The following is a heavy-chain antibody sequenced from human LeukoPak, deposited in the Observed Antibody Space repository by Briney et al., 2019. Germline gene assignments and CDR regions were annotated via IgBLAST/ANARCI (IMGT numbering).Heavy chain of an antibody. CDR1: GYTFTSYD. J-gene: IGHJ4*02. CDR3: TRNDYYGSGSYNY. D-gene: IGHD3-10*01. Sequence: ASVKVSCKASGYTFTSYDINWVRQATGQGLERMGWMNPNSGNTGYAQNFQGRVTMTRNTSISTAYMELSSLRSGDTAVYYCTRNDYYGSGSYNYWGQGTLVTVSS. V-gene: IGHV1-8*01. CDR2: MNPNSGNT.